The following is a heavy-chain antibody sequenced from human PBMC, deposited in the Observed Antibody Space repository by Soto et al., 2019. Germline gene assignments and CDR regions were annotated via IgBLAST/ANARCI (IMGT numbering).Heavy chain of an antibody. V-gene: IGHV1-8*01. D-gene: IGHD2-2*01. CDR3: ARGPHVLVPAAPGYYGMDV. CDR1: GYTFTSYD. J-gene: IGHJ6*02. CDR2: MNPNSGNT. Sequence: QVQLVQSGAEVKKPGASVKVSCKASGYTFTSYDINWVRQATGQGLEWMGWMNPNSGNTGYAHKSQGRVTVTRNTSRSTAYMELSRLRTEDTAAYYCARGPHVLVPAAPGYYGMDVWGQGTTVTVSS.